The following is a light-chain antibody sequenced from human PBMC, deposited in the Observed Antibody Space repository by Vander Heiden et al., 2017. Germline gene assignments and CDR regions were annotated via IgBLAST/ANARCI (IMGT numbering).Light chain of an antibody. CDR1: SSDVGGYKY. J-gene: IGLJ2*01. CDR2: EVS. CDR3: SSFTGSSTV. Sequence: QSALTQPASVSGSPGQSITISCIGTSSDVGGYKYVSWYQQYPGKAPKLMIYEVSNRPSGVSNRFSGSKSGNTASLTISGLQPEDEADYYCSSFTGSSTVFGGGTKLTGL. V-gene: IGLV2-14*01.